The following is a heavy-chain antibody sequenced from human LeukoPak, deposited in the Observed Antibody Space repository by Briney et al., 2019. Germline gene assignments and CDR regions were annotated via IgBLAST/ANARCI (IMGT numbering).Heavy chain of an antibody. Sequence: GSLRLSCAASGFTFSSYAMSWIRQPPGKGLEWIGSIYHSGSTYYNPSLKSRVTISVDTSKNQFSLKLSSVTAADTAVYYCARDSPGGEHNFDYWGQGTLVTVSS. J-gene: IGHJ4*02. D-gene: IGHD3-16*01. V-gene: IGHV4-38-2*02. CDR1: GFTFSSYA. CDR3: ARDSPGGEHNFDY. CDR2: IYHSGST.